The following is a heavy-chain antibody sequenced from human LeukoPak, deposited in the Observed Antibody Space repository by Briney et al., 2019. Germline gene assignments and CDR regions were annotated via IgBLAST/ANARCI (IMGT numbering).Heavy chain of an antibody. CDR2: IPNDGTTK. CDR3: VRDTGSTSLSNWFDP. CDR1: GFTFRTYG. J-gene: IGHJ5*02. D-gene: IGHD2-15*01. V-gene: IGHV3-33*01. Sequence: GRSLRLSCAASGFTFRTYGMHWVRQAPGKGLEWVAAIPNDGTTKYYVDSGKGRFTTSRDNSKNTVYLQMNSLRAEDTAVYYCVRDTGSTSLSNWFDPWGQGTPLTVSS.